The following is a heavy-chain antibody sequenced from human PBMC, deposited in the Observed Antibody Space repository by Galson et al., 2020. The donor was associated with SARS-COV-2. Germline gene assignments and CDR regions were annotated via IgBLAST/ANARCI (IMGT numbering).Heavy chain of an antibody. V-gene: IGHV4-39*07. Sequence: ASETLSLTCTVSGGSISSSTYYWGWIRQSPGKGLEWIGSIFYSGSTYYNPSLKSRVTISIDTSKKQFSLRLNSVTAADTAVYYCARETHIVVAKAGYYGMDVWGQGTTVTVS. CDR2: IFYSGST. CDR3: ARETHIVVAKAGYYGMDV. J-gene: IGHJ6*02. CDR1: GGSISSSTYY. D-gene: IGHD2-21*01.